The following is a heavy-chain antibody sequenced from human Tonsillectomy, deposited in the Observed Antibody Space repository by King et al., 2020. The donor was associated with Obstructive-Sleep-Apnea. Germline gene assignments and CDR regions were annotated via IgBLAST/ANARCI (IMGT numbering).Heavy chain of an antibody. Sequence: VQLVESGAEVKKPGASVKVSCKASGYTFTSYDINWVRQATGQGLEWMGWMNPNSGNTGYAQKCQGRVTMTRNTSISTAYMELSSLRSEDTAVYYCARVYSYYYGSGSYYYYYGMDVWGQGTTVTVSS. CDR1: GYTFTSYD. J-gene: IGHJ6*02. D-gene: IGHD3-10*01. V-gene: IGHV1-8*01. CDR2: MNPNSGNT. CDR3: ARVYSYYYGSGSYYYYYGMDV.